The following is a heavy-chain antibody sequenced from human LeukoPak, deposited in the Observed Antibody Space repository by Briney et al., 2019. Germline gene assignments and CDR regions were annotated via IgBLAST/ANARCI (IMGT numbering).Heavy chain of an antibody. Sequence: GGSLRLSCAASGFTFSSYAMHWFRQAPGKGLEWVAVTSYDGSNKYYADSVKGRFTISRDNSKNTLYLQMNSLRAEDTAVYYCARDRGLALWIWEPTSRVYGMDVWGQGTTVTVSS. J-gene: IGHJ6*02. D-gene: IGHD1-26*01. CDR1: GFTFSSYA. V-gene: IGHV3-30*04. CDR2: TSYDGSNK. CDR3: ARDRGLALWIWEPTSRVYGMDV.